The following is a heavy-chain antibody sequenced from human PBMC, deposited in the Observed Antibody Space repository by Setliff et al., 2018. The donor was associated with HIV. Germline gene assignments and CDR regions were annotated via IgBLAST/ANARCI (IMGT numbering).Heavy chain of an antibody. V-gene: IGHV4-61*09. CDR3: ARASVGATGLYAFEI. Sequence: SETLSLTCTVSGGSISSGIYYWSWIRQPAGQGLEWIGHIYTSGSTNYSSSVKSRVTISVDTSKNQFSLRLNSVTAADTAVYYCARASVGATGLYAFEIWGQGTMVT. CDR1: GGSISSGIYY. D-gene: IGHD1-26*01. J-gene: IGHJ3*02. CDR2: IYTSGST.